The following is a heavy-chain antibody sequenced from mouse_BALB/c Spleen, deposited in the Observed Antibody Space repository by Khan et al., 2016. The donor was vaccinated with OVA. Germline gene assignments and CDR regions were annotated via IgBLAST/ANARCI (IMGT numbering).Heavy chain of an antibody. D-gene: IGHD4-1*02. V-gene: IGHV7-3*02. CDR3: ARDQVGSYFDY. CDR1: GFTFTDYY. CDR2: IANKADDYRT. Sequence: EVQLVESGGGLVQPGGSLRLSCATSGFTFTDYYMTWVRQSPGEALEWLGFIANKADDYRTEYSASVRGRFTISRDASQNILYLQITTLRAEDSATYYCARDQVGSYFDYWGQGTTLTVSS. J-gene: IGHJ2*01.